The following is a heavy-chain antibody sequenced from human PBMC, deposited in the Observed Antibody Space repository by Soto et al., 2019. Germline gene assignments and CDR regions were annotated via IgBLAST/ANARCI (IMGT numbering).Heavy chain of an antibody. CDR1: XGSISSSNW. J-gene: IGHJ4*02. D-gene: IGHD5-18*01. V-gene: IGHV4-4*02. CDR3: ARGRSRIGSYGLYGGLAANVPLFDY. Sequence: SETLSLTCAVSXGSISSSNWWSWVRQPPGKGLEWIGEIYHSGSTNYNPSLKSRVTISVDKSKNQFSLKLSSVTAADTAVYYCARGRSRIGSYGLYGGLAANVPLFDYWGQGTPVTVSS. CDR2: IYHSGST.